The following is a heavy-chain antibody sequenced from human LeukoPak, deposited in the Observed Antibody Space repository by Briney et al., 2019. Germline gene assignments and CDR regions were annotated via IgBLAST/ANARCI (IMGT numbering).Heavy chain of an antibody. Sequence: TSETLSLTCTVSGGSISSYYWSWIRQPPGKGLEWIGYIYYSGSTNYNPSLKSRVTISVDTSKNQFSQKLSSVTAADTAVYYCARTSYGDYGATNWFDPWGQGTLVTVSS. CDR2: IYYSGST. CDR1: GGSISSYY. J-gene: IGHJ5*02. V-gene: IGHV4-59*01. CDR3: ARTSYGDYGATNWFDP. D-gene: IGHD4-17*01.